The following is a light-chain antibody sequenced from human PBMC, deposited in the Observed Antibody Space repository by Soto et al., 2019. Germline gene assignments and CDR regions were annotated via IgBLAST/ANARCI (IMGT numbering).Light chain of an antibody. CDR1: QSVSSN. V-gene: IGKV3-15*01. Sequence: EIVMTQSPATLSVSPGERPTLSCRASQSVSSNLAWYQQKPGQAPRLLIYGASTRATGIPARFSGSGSGTEFTLTISSLQSEDFAVYHCQQYNNWRVTFGQGTKVEIK. CDR2: GAS. J-gene: IGKJ1*01. CDR3: QQYNNWRVT.